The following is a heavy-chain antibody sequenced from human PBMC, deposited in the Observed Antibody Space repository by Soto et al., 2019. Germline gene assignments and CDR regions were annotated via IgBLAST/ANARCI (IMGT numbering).Heavy chain of an antibody. D-gene: IGHD5-18*01. V-gene: IGHV4-31*03. CDR2: IYYSGST. CDR3: ARDLRDSYGYGETHYYYYGMDV. Sequence: LSLTCTVSGGSISSGGYCWSWIRQHPXKGLEWIGYIYYSGSTYYNPSLKSRVTISVDTSKNQFSLKLSSVTAADTAVYYCARDLRDSYGYGETHYYYYGMDVWGQGTTVTVSS. J-gene: IGHJ6*02. CDR1: GGSISSGGYC.